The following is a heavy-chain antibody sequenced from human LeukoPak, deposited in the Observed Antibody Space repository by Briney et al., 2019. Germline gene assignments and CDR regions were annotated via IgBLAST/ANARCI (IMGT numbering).Heavy chain of an antibody. V-gene: IGHV4-61*02. Sequence: SETLSLTCTVSGASISWGTHYWSWIRQPAGKGLEWIGRIYTIGNTNYSPSLWRRATISVDASKNQFSLRLSSVTAADTAIYYCARDRSYYSDTGVDYWGQGALVTVSS. CDR2: IYTIGNT. CDR1: GASISWGTHY. J-gene: IGHJ4*02. CDR3: ARDRSYYSDTGVDY. D-gene: IGHD3-22*01.